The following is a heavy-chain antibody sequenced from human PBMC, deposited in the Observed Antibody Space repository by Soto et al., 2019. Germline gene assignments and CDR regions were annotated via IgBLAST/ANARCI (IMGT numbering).Heavy chain of an antibody. V-gene: IGHV1-69*01. CDR3: ARELGSSGWYRAFDI. Sequence: QVQLVQSGAEVNKPGSSVKVSCKASGGTFSSYAISWVRQAPGQGLEWMGGIIPIFGTANYAQKFQGRVTITADESTSKAYMELSRLRSEDTAVYYWARELGSSGWYRAFDIWGQGTMVTVSS. CDR1: GGTFSSYA. J-gene: IGHJ3*02. D-gene: IGHD6-19*01. CDR2: IIPIFGTA.